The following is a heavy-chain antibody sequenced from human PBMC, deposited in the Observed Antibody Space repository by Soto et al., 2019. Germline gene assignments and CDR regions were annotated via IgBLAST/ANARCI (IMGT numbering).Heavy chain of an antibody. J-gene: IGHJ5*02. V-gene: IGHV4-59*01. CDR1: GGSISSYY. Sequence: SETLSLTCTVPGGSISSYYWSWIRQPPGKGLEWIGYIYYSGSTNYNPSLKSRVTISVDTSKNQFSLKLSSVTAADTAVYYCARDVRFDPWGQGTLVTVSS. CDR3: ARDVRFDP. CDR2: IYYSGST.